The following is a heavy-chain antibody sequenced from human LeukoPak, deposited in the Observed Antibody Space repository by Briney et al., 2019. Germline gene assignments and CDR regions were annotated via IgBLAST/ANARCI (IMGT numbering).Heavy chain of an antibody. CDR1: GGSFSGYY. V-gene: IGHV4-34*01. J-gene: IGHJ6*03. CDR2: INHSGST. Sequence: SETLSLTCAVYGGSFSGYYWSWLRQPPGKGLEWIGEINHSGSTNYNPSLKSRVTISLDTSKSQFSLKVRYVTAADTAVYYCARTTEGYCRGRSCYSYYYYMDVWGKGTTVTVSS. CDR3: ARTTEGYCRGRSCYSYYYYMDV. D-gene: IGHD2-15*01.